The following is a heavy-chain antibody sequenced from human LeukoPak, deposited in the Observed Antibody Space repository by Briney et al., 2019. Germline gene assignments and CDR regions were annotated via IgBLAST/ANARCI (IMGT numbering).Heavy chain of an antibody. CDR2: ISPTSSYM. J-gene: IGHJ5*02. CDR3: VRDADGGNSWFDT. V-gene: IGHV3-21*04. CDR1: GFTFTDFY. D-gene: IGHD4-23*01. Sequence: PGGSLRLSCAAPGFTFTDFYMNWVRQAPGKGLEWVSWISPTSSYMYYADSVKGRFTISRDNAKNSLYLQMNSLRAEDTALYYCVRDADGGNSWFDTWGQGTLVTVS.